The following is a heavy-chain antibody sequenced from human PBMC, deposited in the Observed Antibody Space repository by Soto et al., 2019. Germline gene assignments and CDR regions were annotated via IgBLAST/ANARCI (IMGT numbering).Heavy chain of an antibody. D-gene: IGHD3-10*01. CDR2: ISAYNGNT. J-gene: IGHJ3*02. CDR3: ARDFTLARDYYGSFDI. V-gene: IGHV1-18*01. Sequence: ASVKVSCKASGYTFTSYGISWVRQAPGQGLEWMGWISAYNGNTKYAQKLQGRVTMTTDTSTSTAYMELRSLRSDDTAVYYCARDFTLARDYYGSFDIWGQGTMVTVSS. CDR1: GYTFTSYG.